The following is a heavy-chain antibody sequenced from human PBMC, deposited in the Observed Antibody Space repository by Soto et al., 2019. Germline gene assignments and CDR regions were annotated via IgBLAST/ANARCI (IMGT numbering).Heavy chain of an antibody. D-gene: IGHD3-9*01. CDR2: IIPILGIA. CDR3: ARKSLTGYYNATTFDY. V-gene: IGHV1-69*02. CDR1: GGTFSSYT. Sequence: ASVKVSCKASGGTFSSYTISWVRQAPGQGLEWMGRIIPILGIANYAQKFQGRVTITADKSTSTAYMELSSLRSEDTAVYYCARKSLTGYYNATTFDYWGQGTLVTVSS. J-gene: IGHJ4*02.